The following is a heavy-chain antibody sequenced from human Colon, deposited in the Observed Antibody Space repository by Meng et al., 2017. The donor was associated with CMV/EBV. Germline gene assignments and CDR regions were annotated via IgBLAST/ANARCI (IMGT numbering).Heavy chain of an antibody. V-gene: IGHV1-2*02. CDR1: GYTCTGYY. CDR2: INPNSGGT. J-gene: IGHJ4*02. D-gene: IGHD3-22*01. CDR3: ARTRTYYDSSGAFDY. Sequence: GYTCTGYYMHWVRQARGQGREWMGWINPNSGGTNYAQKFQGRVTMTRETSISTAYMELSRLRSDDTAVYYCARTRTYYDSSGAFDYWGQGTLVTVSS.